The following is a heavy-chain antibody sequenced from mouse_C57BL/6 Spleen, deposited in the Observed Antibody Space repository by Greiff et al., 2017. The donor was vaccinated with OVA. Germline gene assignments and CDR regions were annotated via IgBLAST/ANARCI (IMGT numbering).Heavy chain of an antibody. Sequence: QVQLQQSGAELVRPGASVTLSCKASGYTFTDYEMHWVKQTPVHGLEWIGAIDPETGGTAYNQKFKGKAILTADKSSSTAYMELRSLTSEDSAVYYCTRLGTTVVREFAYWGQGTLVTVSA. CDR1: GYTFTDYE. J-gene: IGHJ3*01. D-gene: IGHD1-1*01. CDR3: TRLGTTVVREFAY. CDR2: IDPETGGT. V-gene: IGHV1-15*01.